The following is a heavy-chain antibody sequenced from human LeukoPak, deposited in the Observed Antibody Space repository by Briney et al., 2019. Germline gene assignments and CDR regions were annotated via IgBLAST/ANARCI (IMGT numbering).Heavy chain of an antibody. V-gene: IGHV1-69*05. Sequence: SVTVSCKASGGTFSSYAISWVRQAPGQGLEWMGGIIPIFGTANYAQKFQGRVTITTDESTSTAYMELSSLRSEDTAVYYCARAPDYTYYMDVWGKGTTVTVSS. CDR3: ARAPDYTYYMDV. D-gene: IGHD3-3*01. CDR2: IIPIFGTA. CDR1: GGTFSSYA. J-gene: IGHJ6*03.